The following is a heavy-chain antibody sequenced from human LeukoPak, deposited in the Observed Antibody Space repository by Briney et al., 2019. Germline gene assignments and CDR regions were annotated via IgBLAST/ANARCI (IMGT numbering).Heavy chain of an antibody. V-gene: IGHV3-30*04. Sequence: GGSLRLSCAASGFTFSSYAMHWVRQAPGKGLEWLSQIWSDGNNKYYADTVRGRFTISRDTSKNTLYLEMNSLRAEDTAIYYCARDGQQSSPYAYDYWGQGTLVTVSS. CDR2: IWSDGNNK. CDR1: GFTFSSYA. J-gene: IGHJ4*02. CDR3: ARDGQQSSPYAYDY. D-gene: IGHD2-2*01.